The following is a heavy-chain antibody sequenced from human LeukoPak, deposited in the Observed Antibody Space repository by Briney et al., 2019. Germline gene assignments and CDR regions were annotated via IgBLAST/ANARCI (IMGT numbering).Heavy chain of an antibody. CDR3: ARVVIFELGYFDY. Sequence: SQTLSLTCTVSGGSIGSGNYYWSWIRQPPGKGLEWIGYIYYSGSTYYNPSLKSRVTISVDTPKNQFSLKLISVTAADTAVYYCARVVIFELGYFDYWGQGTLVTVSS. V-gene: IGHV4-30-4*08. CDR1: GGSIGSGNYY. CDR2: IYYSGST. J-gene: IGHJ4*02. D-gene: IGHD1-26*01.